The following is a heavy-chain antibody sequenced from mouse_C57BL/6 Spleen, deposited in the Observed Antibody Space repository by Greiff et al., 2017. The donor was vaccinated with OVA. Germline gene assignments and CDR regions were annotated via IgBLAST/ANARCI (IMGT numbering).Heavy chain of an antibody. Sequence: VQLQQSGPELVKPGASVKISCKASGYAFSSSWMNWVKQRPGKGLEWIGRIYPGDGDTTYNGKFKGKATLTADKSSSTAYMQLSSLTSEDSAVYFCARRGVYDGYGFDYWGQGTTLTVSS. V-gene: IGHV1-82*01. J-gene: IGHJ2*01. D-gene: IGHD2-3*01. CDR3: ARRGVYDGYGFDY. CDR2: IYPGDGDT. CDR1: GYAFSSSW.